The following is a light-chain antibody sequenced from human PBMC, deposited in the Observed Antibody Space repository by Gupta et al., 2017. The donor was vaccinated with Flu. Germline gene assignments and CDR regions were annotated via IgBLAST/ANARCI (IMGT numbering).Light chain of an antibody. CDR3: QQYGSSPLT. CDR1: LGVDRDS. J-gene: IGKJ4*01. CDR2: GVF. Sequence: VRATLSCRASLGVDRDSLAWYQQKPGQAPRLLIHGVFSRATGIPDRFSGRGSGTNFTLTISRLEPEDFAVYYCQQYGSSPLTFGGGTKVEIK. V-gene: IGKV3-20*01.